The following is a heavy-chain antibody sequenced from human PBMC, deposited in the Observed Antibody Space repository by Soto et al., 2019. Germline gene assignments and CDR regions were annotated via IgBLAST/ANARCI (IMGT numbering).Heavy chain of an antibody. Sequence: ASVKVSCKASGYTFTGYYMHWVRQAPGQGLEWMGWINPNSGGTNYAQKFQGWVTMTRDTSISTAYMELSRLRSDDTAVYYCARSIATHNRLPYWGQGTLVTVSS. CDR2: INPNSGGT. D-gene: IGHD6-6*01. CDR3: ARSIATHNRLPY. CDR1: GYTFTGYY. V-gene: IGHV1-2*04. J-gene: IGHJ4*02.